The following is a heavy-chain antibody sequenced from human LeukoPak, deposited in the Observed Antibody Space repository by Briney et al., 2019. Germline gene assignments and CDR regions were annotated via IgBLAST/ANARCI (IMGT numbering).Heavy chain of an antibody. CDR2: IWYDGSNK. J-gene: IGHJ6*03. V-gene: IGHV3-33*01. D-gene: IGHD3-10*01. CDR3: ARAYGSGSYGTFYYYYYMGV. Sequence: GGSLRLSCAASGFTFSSYGMHWVRQAPGKGLEWVAVIWYDGSNKYYADSVKGRFTISRDNSKNTLYLQMNSLRAEDTAVYYCARAYGSGSYGTFYYYYYMGVWGKGTTVTVSS. CDR1: GFTFSSYG.